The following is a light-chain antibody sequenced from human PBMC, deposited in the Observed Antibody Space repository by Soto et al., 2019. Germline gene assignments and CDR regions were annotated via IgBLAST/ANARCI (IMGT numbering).Light chain of an antibody. Sequence: QSVLTQPASVSGSRGQSITISCTGTTSDVGSHNFVSWYQQLPGKAPKLLIYEVTNRPSGTSNRFSGSKSGNTASLTISGLQAEDEADYYCSSFTNSILVFGGGTKLTVL. V-gene: IGLV2-14*01. CDR2: EVT. CDR1: TSDVGSHNF. CDR3: SSFTNSILV. J-gene: IGLJ3*02.